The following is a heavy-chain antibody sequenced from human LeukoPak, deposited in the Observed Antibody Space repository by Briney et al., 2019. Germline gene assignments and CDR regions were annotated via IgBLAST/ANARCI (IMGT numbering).Heavy chain of an antibody. Sequence: GRSLRLSCAASGFTFSSYGMHWVRQAPGKGLEWVAVISYDGSNKYYADSVKGRFTISRDNSKNTLYLQMNSLRAEDTAVYYCAKDLRVSCSGGSCYDWFDPWGQGTLVTVSS. J-gene: IGHJ5*02. CDR2: ISYDGSNK. V-gene: IGHV3-30*18. D-gene: IGHD2-15*01. CDR3: AKDLRVSCSGGSCYDWFDP. CDR1: GFTFSSYG.